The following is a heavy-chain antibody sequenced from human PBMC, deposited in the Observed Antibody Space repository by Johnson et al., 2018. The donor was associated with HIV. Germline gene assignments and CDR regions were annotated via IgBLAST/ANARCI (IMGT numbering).Heavy chain of an antibody. Sequence: VQLVESGGGLVQPGRSLRLSCAASGFTFDDYAMHWVRQAPGKGLEWVSGISWNGGSTGYADSVKGRFTISRDNAKSSLYLQVNSLRAEDTALYYCAREMVVAGAFDIWGQGTMVTVSS. D-gene: IGHD2-21*01. CDR3: AREMVVAGAFDI. CDR2: ISWNGGST. J-gene: IGHJ3*02. V-gene: IGHV3-9*01. CDR1: GFTFDDYA.